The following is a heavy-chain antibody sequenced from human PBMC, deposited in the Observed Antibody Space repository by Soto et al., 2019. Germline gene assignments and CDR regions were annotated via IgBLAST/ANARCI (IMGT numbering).Heavy chain of an antibody. D-gene: IGHD3-10*01. V-gene: IGHV3-48*02. CDR1: GFTFSSHA. CDR3: ARRITMVRGPYYHYGLDV. Sequence: GGSLRLSCAASGFTFSSHAMNWVRQAPGKGLEWVSFISSTSSTKNYADSVKGRFTISRDNAKNSLYLQMSSLRDEDTAVYYCARRITMVRGPYYHYGLDVWGQGTTVTVSS. CDR2: ISSTSSTK. J-gene: IGHJ6*02.